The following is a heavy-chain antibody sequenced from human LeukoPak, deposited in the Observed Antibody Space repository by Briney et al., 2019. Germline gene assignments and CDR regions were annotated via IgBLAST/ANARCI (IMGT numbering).Heavy chain of an antibody. J-gene: IGHJ6*03. Sequence: GGSRGSSSDRSELTHDDYAMCLVRGGLGSGLEHPSYVSGSGGATYYAASVKGRFTISRDNSKNTVYLQMGSLRAEDTAVYYCAKNRGGTYKYYMDVWGNGTTVTVSS. V-gene: IGHV3-23*01. CDR3: AKNRGGTYKYYMDV. D-gene: IGHD1-1*01. CDR2: VSGSGGAT. CDR1: ELTHDDYA.